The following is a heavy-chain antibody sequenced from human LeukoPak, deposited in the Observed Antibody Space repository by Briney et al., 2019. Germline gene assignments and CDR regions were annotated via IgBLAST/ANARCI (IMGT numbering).Heavy chain of an antibody. CDR1: GYTFTSYG. CDR3: ADCGGDCYSGYFQH. D-gene: IGHD2-21*02. V-gene: IGHV1-18*01. CDR2: ISAYNGNT. Sequence: ASVKVSCKASGYTFTSYGISWVRQAPGQGREWLGWISAYNGNTNYAQKLQGRVTMTTDTSTSTAYMELRSLRSDDKAVYYCADCGGDCYSGYFQHWGQGTLVTVSS. J-gene: IGHJ1*01.